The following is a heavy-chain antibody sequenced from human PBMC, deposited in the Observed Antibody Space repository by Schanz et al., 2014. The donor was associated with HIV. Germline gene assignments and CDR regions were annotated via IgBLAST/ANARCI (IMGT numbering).Heavy chain of an antibody. CDR3: ARGRGLVALDP. CDR1: GYTFTASY. CDR2: IDPKIGGT. Sequence: QVQLVQSGAEMKKPGASVRVSCKASGYTFTASYIHWVRQAPGQGPEWMGWIDPKIGGTQLAQKFQGRVTMTRNVSTNTAFMELRSLRFDDTAIYFCARGRGLVALDPWGQGALVTV. D-gene: IGHD3-3*02. V-gene: IGHV1-2*02. J-gene: IGHJ5*02.